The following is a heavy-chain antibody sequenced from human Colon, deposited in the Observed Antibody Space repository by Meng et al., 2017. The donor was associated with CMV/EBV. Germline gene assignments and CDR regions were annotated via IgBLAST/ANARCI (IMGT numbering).Heavy chain of an antibody. CDR2: IHWDDDK. D-gene: IGHD2-8*02. V-gene: IGHV2-5*02. CDR3: ARHSLTILTD. J-gene: IGHJ4*02. Sequence: TSMDSVPALGNPHQSLSRTFTFSGFPLTAAGAGEARVRRPPGKAPELLALIHWDDDKSVSPSLKHKLNNMKDTSKYQVVLSMTDLDPAETGTFYCARHSLTILTDWGQGALVTVSS. CDR1: GFPLTAAGAG.